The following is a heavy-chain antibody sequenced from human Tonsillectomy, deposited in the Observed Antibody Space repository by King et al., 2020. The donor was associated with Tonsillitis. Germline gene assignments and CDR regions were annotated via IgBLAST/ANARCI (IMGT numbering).Heavy chain of an antibody. J-gene: IGHJ3*02. Sequence: VQLVESGAEVKKPGASVMVSCKASGYTLTDYCIHWVRQAPGQGLEWMGWINPKNGDTNYAPKFQGWVTMTRDTSISTAYLEVNRLTSDDTAVYYCVGDPPALHAFDIWGQGTMVTVSS. V-gene: IGHV1-2*04. CDR2: INPKNGDT. CDR1: GYTLTDYC. CDR3: VGDPPALHAFDI.